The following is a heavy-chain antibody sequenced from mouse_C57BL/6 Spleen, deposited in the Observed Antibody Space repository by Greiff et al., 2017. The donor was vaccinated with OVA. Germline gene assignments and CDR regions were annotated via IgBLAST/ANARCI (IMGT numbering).Heavy chain of an antibody. D-gene: IGHD2-5*01. CDR2: INPSTGGT. CDR1: GYSFTGYY. CDR3: AREVGTYYSNFGAMDY. J-gene: IGHJ4*01. Sequence: EVQLQQSGPELVKPGASVKISCKASGYSFTGYYMNWVKQSPEKSLEWIGEINPSTGGTTYNQKFKAKATLTVDKSSSTAYMQLKSLTSEDSAVYYCAREVGTYYSNFGAMDYWGHGTSVTVSS. V-gene: IGHV1-42*01.